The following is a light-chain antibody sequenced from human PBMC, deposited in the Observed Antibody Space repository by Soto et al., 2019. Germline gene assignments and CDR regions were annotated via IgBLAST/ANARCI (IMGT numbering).Light chain of an antibody. J-gene: IGLJ3*02. V-gene: IGLV2-8*01. CDR2: EVS. CDR1: SSDIGAYNY. CDR3: SSYAGSNDRWV. Sequence: QSVLTQPPSASGSPGQSVTISCTGTSSDIGAYNYVSWYQQHPGKAPKLMIHEVSKRPSGVPDRFSGSKSGNTASLTVSGLQAADEADDYCSSYAGSNDRWVFGGGTKLTVL.